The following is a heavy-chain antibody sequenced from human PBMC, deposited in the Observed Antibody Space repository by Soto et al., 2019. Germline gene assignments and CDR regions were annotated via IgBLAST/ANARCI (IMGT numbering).Heavy chain of an antibody. Sequence: QVQLQESGPGLVKPSETLSLTCTVSGGSISSYYWSWIRQPPGKGLEWIGYIYYSGSTNYNPSLKRRVTLSVDTSKNQFSLKLSSVTAADTAVYYCARIATGYRSGWGFDYWGQGTLVTVSS. CDR3: ARIATGYRSGWGFDY. V-gene: IGHV4-59*01. CDR1: GGSISSYY. J-gene: IGHJ4*02. D-gene: IGHD6-19*01. CDR2: IYYSGST.